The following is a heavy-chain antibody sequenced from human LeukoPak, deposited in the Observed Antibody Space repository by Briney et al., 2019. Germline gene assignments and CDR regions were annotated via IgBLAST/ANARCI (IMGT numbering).Heavy chain of an antibody. CDR3: ARDRIVGATRGFDY. J-gene: IGHJ4*02. CDR1: GGTISSSSSY. Sequence: PSETLSLTCTVSGGTISSSSSYWGWIRQPPGKGLEWIVSIYYSGSTFDNPALKSRVTISVDTSKNQFSLKLSSVTAADTAVYYCARDRIVGATRGFDYWGQGTLVTVSS. CDR2: IYYSGST. V-gene: IGHV4-39*07. D-gene: IGHD1-26*01.